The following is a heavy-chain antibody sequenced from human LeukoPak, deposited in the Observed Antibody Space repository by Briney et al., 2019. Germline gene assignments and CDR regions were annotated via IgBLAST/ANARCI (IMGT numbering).Heavy chain of an antibody. CDR2: MHHSGTT. CDR1: GDFINSNNYY. Sequence: SETLSLTCTVSGDFINSNNYYWDWIRQPPGKGLDWIGTMHHSGTTFYNPSLKSRVTISVDMSKNDFSLKLTSVTAADTAVYFCARRHSHGSGRYEGYFQQWGQGTLVTVSS. D-gene: IGHD6-19*01. J-gene: IGHJ1*01. CDR3: ARRHSHGSGRYEGYFQQ. V-gene: IGHV4-39*02.